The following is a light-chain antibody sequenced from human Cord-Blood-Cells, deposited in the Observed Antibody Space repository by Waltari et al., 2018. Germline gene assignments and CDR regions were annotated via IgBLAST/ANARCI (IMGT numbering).Light chain of an antibody. Sequence: DIQMPQSPSSVSASVGDRVPITCRASQGISSWLALYQQKPGKAPKLLIYAASSLQSGVPSRFSGSGSGTDFTLTISSLQPEDFATYYCQQANSFPPTFGQGTKVEIK. CDR3: QQANSFPPT. CDR2: AAS. J-gene: IGKJ1*01. V-gene: IGKV1-12*01. CDR1: QGISSW.